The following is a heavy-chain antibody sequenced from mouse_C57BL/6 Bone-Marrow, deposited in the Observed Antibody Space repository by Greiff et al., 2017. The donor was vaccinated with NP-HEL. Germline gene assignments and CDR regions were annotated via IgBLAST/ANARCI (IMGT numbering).Heavy chain of an antibody. V-gene: IGHV5-6*01. CDR3: ASTYDYLYAMDY. D-gene: IGHD2-4*01. Sequence: EVMLVESGGDLVKPGGSLKLSCAASGFTFSSYGMSWVRQTPDKRLAWVATLSSGGSYTYYPASVKGRFTISRDHAKNTLYLQRSSLKSEDTAMYYCASTYDYLYAMDYWGQGTSVTVSS. J-gene: IGHJ4*01. CDR1: GFTFSSYG. CDR2: LSSGGSYT.